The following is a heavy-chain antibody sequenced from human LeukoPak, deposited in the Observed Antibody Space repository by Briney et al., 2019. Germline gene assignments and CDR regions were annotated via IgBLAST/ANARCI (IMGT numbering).Heavy chain of an antibody. CDR2: MNPNSGNT. V-gene: IGHV1-8*01. J-gene: IGHJ4*02. D-gene: IGHD5-18*01. Sequence: ASVKVSCKASGYTFSSYDMNWVRQATGQGLEWMGWMNPNSGNTGYAQKFQGRVTMTRNTSTSTAYMGLSSLRSEDTAVYYCARGDRVQLWSDYWGQGTLVTVFS. CDR3: ARGDRVQLWSDY. CDR1: GYTFSSYD.